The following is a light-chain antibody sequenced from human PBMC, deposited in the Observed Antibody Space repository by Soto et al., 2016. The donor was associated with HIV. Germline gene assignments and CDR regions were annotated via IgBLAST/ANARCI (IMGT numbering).Light chain of an antibody. Sequence: SYELTQPPSVSVAPGKTARITCGGNNIGGKSVHWYHQKPGQAPVLVVYDDTDRPSGIPERFSGSNSGNTATLTISRVEAGDEADYYCQVWDTYTNHFVFGPGTKVTVL. CDR3: QVWDTYTNHFV. CDR2: DDT. CDR1: NIGGKS. V-gene: IGLV3-21*03. J-gene: IGLJ1*01.